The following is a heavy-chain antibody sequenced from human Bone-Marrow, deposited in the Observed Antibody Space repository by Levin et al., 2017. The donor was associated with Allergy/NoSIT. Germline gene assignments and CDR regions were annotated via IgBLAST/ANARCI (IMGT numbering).Heavy chain of an antibody. CDR3: AKVWGGATLGAFDI. CDR2: SSNSGKST. V-gene: IGHV3-23*01. D-gene: IGHD1-26*01. Sequence: SCAASGFTFSSYGMSWVRQAPGKGLEWVSGSSNSGKSTYYADSVRGRFTISRDNAKNTLYLQMNSLRAEDTAVYYCAKVWGGATLGAFDIWGQGTMVTVSS. CDR1: GFTFSSYG. J-gene: IGHJ3*02.